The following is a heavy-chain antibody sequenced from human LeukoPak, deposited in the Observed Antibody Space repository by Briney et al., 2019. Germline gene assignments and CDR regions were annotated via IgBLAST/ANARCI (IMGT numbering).Heavy chain of an antibody. CDR3: AKNPTGFPKWFDP. D-gene: IGHD1-1*01. V-gene: IGHV3-23*01. CDR1: GFTFSTSV. Sequence: GGSLRLSCAASGFTFSTSVMSWVRQVPGKVLEWISVISSTSDYTYYTDSVKGRFTISRDNSKNTLYLQMNSLRADDTAVYYCAKNPTGFPKWFDPWGQGTLVTVSS. CDR2: ISSTSDYT. J-gene: IGHJ5*02.